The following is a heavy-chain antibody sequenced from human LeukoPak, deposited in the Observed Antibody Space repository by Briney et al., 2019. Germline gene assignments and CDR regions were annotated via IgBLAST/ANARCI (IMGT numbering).Heavy chain of an antibody. CDR2: ISNSGST. J-gene: IGHJ5*02. Sequence: SETLSLTCTVSGGSISSHYWTWIRQSPVKGLEWIGDISNSGSTSYNPSLKSRVTISLDTSKNQFSLKLNSLTAADTAVYYCSRMVGGNWLDPWGQGTLVTVSS. CDR3: SRMVGGNWLDP. V-gene: IGHV4-59*08. D-gene: IGHD3-10*01. CDR1: GGSISSHY.